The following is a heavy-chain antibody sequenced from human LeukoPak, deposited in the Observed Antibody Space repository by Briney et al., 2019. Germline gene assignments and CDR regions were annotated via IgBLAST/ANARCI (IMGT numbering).Heavy chain of an antibody. J-gene: IGHJ5*02. CDR3: AKDPQENRRGWFIRYFDL. V-gene: IGHV3-23*01. Sequence: GGSLRLSCTASGFTFSNYAMSWVRQAPGKGLEWVSATSGRADHTYYADSVKGRFIISRDNSKNTVCLQMNSLRVEDTAVYYCAKDPQENRRGWFIRYFDLWGQGTLVSVSS. CDR1: GFTFSNYA. CDR2: TSGRADHT. D-gene: IGHD6-19*01.